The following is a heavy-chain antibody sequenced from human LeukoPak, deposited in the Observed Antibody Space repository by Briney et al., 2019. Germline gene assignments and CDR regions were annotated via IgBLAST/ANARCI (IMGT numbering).Heavy chain of an antibody. CDR1: GFTFSSYA. J-gene: IGHJ4*02. V-gene: IGHV3-30*14. CDR3: AAPHSRCSSTSCYIDY. Sequence: GRSLRLSCAASGFTFSSYAMHWVRQAPGKGLEWVAVISYDGSNKYYADSVKGRFTISRDNSKNTLYLQMSSLRAEDTAMYYCAAPHSRCSSTSCYIDYWGQGTLVTVSS. D-gene: IGHD2-2*01. CDR2: ISYDGSNK.